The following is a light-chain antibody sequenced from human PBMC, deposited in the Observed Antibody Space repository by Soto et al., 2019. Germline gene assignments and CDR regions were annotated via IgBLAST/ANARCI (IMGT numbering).Light chain of an antibody. J-gene: IGKJ1*01. CDR1: QSISSW. CDR2: KAS. V-gene: IGKV1-5*03. Sequence: DIQMTQSPSTLSASVGDRVTITCRASQSISSWLAWYQQKPGKAPKLLIYKASSLESGVPSRFSGSGSGTEFTLTISILQPDDFATYYCQQYNSHGTFGQGTKVEIK. CDR3: QQYNSHGT.